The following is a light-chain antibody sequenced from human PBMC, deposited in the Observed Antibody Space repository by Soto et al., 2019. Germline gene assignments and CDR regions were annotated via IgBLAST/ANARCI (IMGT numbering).Light chain of an antibody. CDR3: SSFTSSSTYV. Sequence: TQPASVSGSSGQSITISCTGTSSDVGAHNFVSWYQQHPGKAPKLIIYWVSHRPSGVSTRFSASRSAYTALLTISGLQAEDEADYYCSSFTSSSTYVFGTGNRVTVL. CDR2: WVS. V-gene: IGLV2-14*01. J-gene: IGLJ1*01. CDR1: SSDVGAHNF.